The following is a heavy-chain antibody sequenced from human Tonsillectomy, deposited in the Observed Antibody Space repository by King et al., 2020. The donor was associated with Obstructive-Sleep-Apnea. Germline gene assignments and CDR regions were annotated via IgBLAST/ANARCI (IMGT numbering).Heavy chain of an antibody. CDR2: ISIYNDNT. Sequence: QLVQSGAEVKKPGASVKVSCKASGYTFINYDISWVRQAPGQGPEWMGWISIYNDNTNYAQKFQGRVTMTADTSTSTAYMELRSLRSDDTAVYYCATSGYERLRQLVNRPFDYWGQGTLVIVSS. J-gene: IGHJ4*02. CDR1: GYTFINYD. CDR3: ATSGYERLRQLVNRPFDY. V-gene: IGHV1-18*04. D-gene: IGHD6-13*01.